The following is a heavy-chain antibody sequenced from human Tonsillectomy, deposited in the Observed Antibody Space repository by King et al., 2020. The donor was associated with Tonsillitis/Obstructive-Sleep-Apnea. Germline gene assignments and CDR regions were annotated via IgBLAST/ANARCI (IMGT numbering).Heavy chain of an antibody. CDR1: GYSFITYA. V-gene: IGHV1-3*04. CDR2: INTGNGIT. Sequence: QLVQSGAEVKKPGASVKVSCKASGYSFITYAMQWVRQAPGQGLEWMAWINTGNGITKYSQKFQGRVTITRDTSVTTVYMELSSLRSEDTAVYFCARAPSPCYSGSGSFRHYYRDVWRRGTGVTVPS. J-gene: IGHJ6*02. CDR3: ARAPSPCYSGSGSFRHYYRDV. D-gene: IGHD3-10*01.